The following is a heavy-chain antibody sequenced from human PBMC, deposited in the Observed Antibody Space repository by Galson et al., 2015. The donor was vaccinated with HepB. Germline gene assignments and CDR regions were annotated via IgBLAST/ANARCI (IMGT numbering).Heavy chain of an antibody. Sequence: QSGAEVKKPGESLKISCKGSEYRFSTYWIGWVRQLPGRGLKWMGSVYPGGSDTRYSPSFQGQVTISADKSINTAYLQWSSLEASDTAMYYRARRQIYGSGFYAMDVWGQGTAVTVSS. CDR1: EYRFSTYW. J-gene: IGHJ6*02. D-gene: IGHD3-3*01. CDR2: VYPGGSDT. CDR3: ARRQIYGSGFYAMDV. V-gene: IGHV5-51*01.